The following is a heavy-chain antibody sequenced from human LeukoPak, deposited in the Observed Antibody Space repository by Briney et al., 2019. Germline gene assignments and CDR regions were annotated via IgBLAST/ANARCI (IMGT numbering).Heavy chain of an antibody. J-gene: IGHJ6*02. CDR1: GGSISSSSYY. CDR2: IYYSGST. V-gene: IGHV4-39*01. Sequence: SETLSLTCTVSGGSISSSSYYWGWIRQPPGKGLEWIGSIYYSGSTYYNPSLKSRVTISVDTYKNQFSLKLSSVTAADTAVYYCARRTEYCSSTSCYKGMDVWGQGTTVTVSS. CDR3: ARRTEYCSSTSCYKGMDV. D-gene: IGHD2-2*02.